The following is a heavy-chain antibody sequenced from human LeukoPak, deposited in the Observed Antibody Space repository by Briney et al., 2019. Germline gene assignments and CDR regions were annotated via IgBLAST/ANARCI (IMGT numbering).Heavy chain of an antibody. D-gene: IGHD4-17*01. V-gene: IGHV4-59*01. CDR3: ARAYEDYGVGNWLDP. Sequence: SETLSLTCAVYGGSFSGYYWSWIRQPPGKGLEWIGYIYYSGSTNYNPSLKSRVTISVDTSKNQFSLKLSSVTAADTAVYCCARAYEDYGVGNWLDPWGQGTLVTVSS. CDR1: GGSFSGYY. J-gene: IGHJ5*02. CDR2: IYYSGST.